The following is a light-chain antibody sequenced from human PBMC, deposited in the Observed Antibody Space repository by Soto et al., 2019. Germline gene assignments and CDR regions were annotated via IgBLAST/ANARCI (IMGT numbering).Light chain of an antibody. CDR3: TSYTGSSTLVI. Sequence: QSALTQPASVSGSPGQSITISCTGTSSDVGGYNYVSWYQHHPGKAPKLMIYEVSNRPSGVSHRFSGSKSDNTASLTISGLQAEDEADYYCTSYTGSSTLVIFGGGTKLTVL. CDR2: EVS. V-gene: IGLV2-14*01. CDR1: SSDVGGYNY. J-gene: IGLJ2*01.